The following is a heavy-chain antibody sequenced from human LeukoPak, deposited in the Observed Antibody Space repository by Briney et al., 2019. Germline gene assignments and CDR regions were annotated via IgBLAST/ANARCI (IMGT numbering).Heavy chain of an antibody. J-gene: IGHJ4*02. CDR1: GFTFSNAW. CDR2: IKRKTDGGTT. Sequence: GGSLRLSCAASGFTFSNAWMSWVRQAPGKGLEWVGRIKRKTDGGTTDYAAPVKGRFTISRDDSKNTLYLQMNSLKTEDTAVYYCTTETCSSTSCLDYWGQGTLVTVSS. CDR3: TTETCSSTSCLDY. V-gene: IGHV3-15*01. D-gene: IGHD2-2*01.